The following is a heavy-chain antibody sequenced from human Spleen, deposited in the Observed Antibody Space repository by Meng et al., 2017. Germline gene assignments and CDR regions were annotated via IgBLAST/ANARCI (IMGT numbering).Heavy chain of an antibody. Sequence: QVQLVPSGAEVKKPGASVKVACDASGYTLSSDGFSWVRQAPGQGLEWLGWINVYNGKTDYALKFQDRVTMTTDTFTNTAYMELRSLRSDDTAVYYCATRGNPYLNCWGQGTLVTVSS. V-gene: IGHV1-18*01. CDR2: INVYNGKT. J-gene: IGHJ4*02. CDR3: ATRGNPYLNC. CDR1: GYTLSSDG.